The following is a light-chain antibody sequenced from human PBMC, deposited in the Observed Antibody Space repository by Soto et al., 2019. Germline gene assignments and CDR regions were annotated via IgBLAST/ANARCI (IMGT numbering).Light chain of an antibody. Sequence: QSALTQPPSASGSRGQSVTISCTGTSSDVGGYNLVSCYQQHPGKAHKVILYEVTKRPSGVPDRFSGSKSGNTASLTVSGLQTEDEAHYYCSSYAGSKNRYVVVNGTKLTVL. J-gene: IGLJ1*01. CDR3: SSYAGSKNRYV. CDR2: EVT. CDR1: SSDVGGYNL. V-gene: IGLV2-8*01.